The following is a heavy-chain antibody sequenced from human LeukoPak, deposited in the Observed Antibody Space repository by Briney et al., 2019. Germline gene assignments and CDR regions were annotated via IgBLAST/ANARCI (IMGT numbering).Heavy chain of an antibody. Sequence: PGGSLRLSCAASGFTFSSYSMNWVRQAPGKGLEWVSSISSSSYIYYADSVKGRFTISRDNAKNSLYLQMNSLRAEDTAVYYCARDRGVYSYGFPPNWFDPWGQGTLVTVSS. D-gene: IGHD5-18*01. CDR1: GFTFSSYS. CDR3: ARDRGVYSYGFPPNWFDP. V-gene: IGHV3-21*01. J-gene: IGHJ5*02. CDR2: ISSSSYI.